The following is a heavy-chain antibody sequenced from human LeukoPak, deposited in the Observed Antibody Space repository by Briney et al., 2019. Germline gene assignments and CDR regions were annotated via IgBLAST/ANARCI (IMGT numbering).Heavy chain of an antibody. CDR3: ASSKWFYFDS. D-gene: IGHD3-22*01. V-gene: IGHV3-48*03. CDR1: QFTFRNYE. Sequence: PGGSLRLTCTTSQFTFRNYEVNWVRQAPGKGLEWISFTGSSTIQYADSVTGRFTISRDNAKNPLYLQMNSLRVEDTAVYYCASSKWFYFDSWGQGTLVTVSS. J-gene: IGHJ4*02. CDR2: TGSSTI.